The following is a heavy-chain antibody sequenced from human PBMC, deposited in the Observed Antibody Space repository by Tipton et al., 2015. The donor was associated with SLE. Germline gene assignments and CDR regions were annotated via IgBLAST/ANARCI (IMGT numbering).Heavy chain of an antibody. D-gene: IGHD6-13*01. CDR3: ARSHSSSYYYYYYYMDV. CDR1: GGSFSSYY. J-gene: IGHJ6*03. CDR2: IYYSGST. V-gene: IGHV4-59*01. Sequence: TLSLTCAVYGGSFSSYYWSWIRQPPGKGLEWIGYIYYSGSTNYNPSLKSRVTISVDTSKNQFSLKLSSVTAADTAVYYCARSHSSSYYYYYYYMDVWGKGTTVTVSS.